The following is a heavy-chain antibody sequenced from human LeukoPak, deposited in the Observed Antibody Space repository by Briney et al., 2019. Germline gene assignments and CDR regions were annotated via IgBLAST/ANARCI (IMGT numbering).Heavy chain of an antibody. J-gene: IGHJ4*02. V-gene: IGHV4-4*07. Sequence: SETLSLTCTVSGGSISRYYWSWIRQPAGKGLEWIGRIYSSGSTNYNPSLKSRVTMSVDTSKNQFSLKLSSVTAADAAVYYCAREDYDSSGYEYWGQGTLITVSS. CDR2: IYSSGST. D-gene: IGHD3-22*01. CDR1: GGSISRYY. CDR3: AREDYDSSGYEY.